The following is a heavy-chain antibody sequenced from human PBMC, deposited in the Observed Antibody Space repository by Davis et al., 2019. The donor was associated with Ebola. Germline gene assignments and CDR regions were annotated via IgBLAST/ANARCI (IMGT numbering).Heavy chain of an antibody. CDR3: ARGAVYYYGPGSYQGRAYYYYYGMDV. CDR1: GGSISSYY. J-gene: IGHJ6*02. D-gene: IGHD3-10*01. V-gene: IGHV4-59*12. Sequence: MPGGSLRLSCTVSGGSISSYYWSWIRQPPGKGLEWIGYIYYSGSTNYNPSLKSRVTISVDTSKNQFSLKLSSVTAADTAVYYCARGAVYYYGPGSYQGRAYYYYYGMDVWGQGTTVTVSS. CDR2: IYYSGST.